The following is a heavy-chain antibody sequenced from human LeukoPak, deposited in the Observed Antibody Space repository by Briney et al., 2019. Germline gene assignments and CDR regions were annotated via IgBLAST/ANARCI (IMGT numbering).Heavy chain of an antibody. CDR1: GGSINSYY. D-gene: IGHD4-17*01. Sequence: SETLSLTCIVSGGSINSYYWSWIRQPPGKGLEWIGYIYYSGSTNYNPSLKSRVTISVDTSKNQFSLKLSSVTAADTAVYYCARDLYYGDKLGYYGMDVWGQGTTVTVSS. CDR3: ARDLYYGDKLGYYGMDV. V-gene: IGHV4-59*01. J-gene: IGHJ6*02. CDR2: IYYSGST.